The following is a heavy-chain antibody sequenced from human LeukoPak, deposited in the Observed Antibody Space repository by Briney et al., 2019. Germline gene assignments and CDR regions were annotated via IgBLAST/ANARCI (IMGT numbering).Heavy chain of an antibody. Sequence: ASVKVSCKASGYSFTSYDINWVRQATGQGLEWMGWMNPNSGNRGCAQKFRGRVTMTRNNSISTAYMELSSLSSEDTAVYYCARVTHYYYGMDVWGQGTTVIVSS. V-gene: IGHV1-8*01. CDR2: MNPNSGNR. D-gene: IGHD1-14*01. CDR1: GYSFTSYD. CDR3: ARVTHYYYGMDV. J-gene: IGHJ6*02.